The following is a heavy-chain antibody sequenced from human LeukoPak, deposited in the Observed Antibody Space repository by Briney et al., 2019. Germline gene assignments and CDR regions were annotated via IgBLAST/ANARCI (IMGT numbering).Heavy chain of an antibody. CDR3: ARASAVAGTRHY. J-gene: IGHJ4*02. D-gene: IGHD6-19*01. CDR1: GFTFSSYS. V-gene: IGHV3-21*01. Sequence: GGSLRLSCAASGFTFSSYSMNWVRQAPGKGLEWVSSISSSSSYRYYADSVKGRFTISRDNAKNSLYLQMNSLRAENTAVYYCARASAVAGTRHYWGQGTLVTVSS. CDR2: ISSSSSYR.